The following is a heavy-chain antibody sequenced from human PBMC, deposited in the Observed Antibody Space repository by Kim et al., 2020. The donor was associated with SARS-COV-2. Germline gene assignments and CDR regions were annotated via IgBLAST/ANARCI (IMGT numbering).Heavy chain of an antibody. CDR1: GYSFTSYW. CDR2: IYPGDSET. V-gene: IGHV5-51*01. J-gene: IGHJ6*02. D-gene: IGHD2-2*01. CDR3: STSVYYYGMDV. Sequence: ESLKISCNGSGYSFTSYWIGWVRQMPGKGLEWMWIIYPGDSETRYSPSFQGQVTISADKSISTAYLQWSSLKASDTAMYYCSTSVYYYGMDVWGQGTTVTVSS.